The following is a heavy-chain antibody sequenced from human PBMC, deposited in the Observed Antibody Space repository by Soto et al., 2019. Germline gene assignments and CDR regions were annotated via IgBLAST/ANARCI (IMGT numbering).Heavy chain of an antibody. Sequence: QLQLQLSGPGLVKPSETLSLTCAVSGGSFSSSRYFWGWIRQPPGKGLEWIGSVYYSGSIYYNPSLQSRVAISVDTSKNQVSLRLRSVTAADTAVYYCARHPEDIVGTEYFEKWGQGTLVTVSS. CDR3: ARHPEDIVGTEYFEK. CDR1: GGSFSSSRYF. CDR2: VYYSGSI. V-gene: IGHV4-39*01. J-gene: IGHJ1*01. D-gene: IGHD2-15*01.